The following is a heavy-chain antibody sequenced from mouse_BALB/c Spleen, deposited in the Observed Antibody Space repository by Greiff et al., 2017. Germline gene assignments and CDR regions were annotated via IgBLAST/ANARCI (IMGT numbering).Heavy chain of an antibody. D-gene: IGHD1-1*01. CDR1: GFTFSDYY. CDR2: ISDGGSYT. Sequence: EVMLVESGGGLVQPGGSLKLSCAASGFTFSDYYMYWVRQTPEKRLEWVATISDGGSYTYYPYSVNGRFPISRDNAKNDLYLKISSLKTEDTAMYYCATDSGNCGSNSFAYWGQGTLVTVSA. J-gene: IGHJ3*01. CDR3: ATDSGNCGSNSFAY. V-gene: IGHV5-4*02.